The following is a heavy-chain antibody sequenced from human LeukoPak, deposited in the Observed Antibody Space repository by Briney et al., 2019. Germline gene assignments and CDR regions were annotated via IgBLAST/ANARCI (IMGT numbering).Heavy chain of an antibody. Sequence: ASVKVSCKASGYAFTSYGISWVRQAPGQGLEWMGWISAYNGNTNYAQKLQGRVTMTTDTSTSTAYMELRSLRSDDTAVYYCARDRGGSLKRDFDYWGQGTLVTVSS. CDR2: ISAYNGNT. J-gene: IGHJ4*02. CDR1: GYAFTSYG. V-gene: IGHV1-18*01. D-gene: IGHD1-26*01. CDR3: ARDRGGSLKRDFDY.